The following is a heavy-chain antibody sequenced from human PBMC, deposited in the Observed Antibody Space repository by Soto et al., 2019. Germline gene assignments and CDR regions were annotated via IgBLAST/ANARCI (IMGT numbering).Heavy chain of an antibody. CDR3: ARSQGSSTSLEIYYYYYYGMDV. V-gene: IGHV1-69*01. CDR1: GGTFSSYA. D-gene: IGHD2-2*01. CDR2: IIPIPGTA. Sequence: QVQLVQSGAEVKKPGSSVKVSCKASGGTFSSYAISWVRQAPGQGLEWMGGIIPIPGTANYAQKFQGSVTTTADESTSTAYKVLSMMRSEDTAVYYCARSQGSSTSLEIYYYYYYGMDVWGQGTTVTVSS. J-gene: IGHJ6*02.